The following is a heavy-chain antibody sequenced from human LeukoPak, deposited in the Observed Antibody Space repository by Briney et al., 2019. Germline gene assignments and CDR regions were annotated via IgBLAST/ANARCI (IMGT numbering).Heavy chain of an antibody. CDR1: GFTLSDHN. V-gene: IGHV3-15*01. CDR2: VKSKSDGGTI. Sequence: GGSLRLSCAVSGFTLSDHNMDWVRQVPGKGLEWVGRVKSKSDGGTIDYAAPVKGRFTISRDDSKNTLYLQTTSLKSEDTGVYYCTTDGPGAGYLYWGQGTLVTVSS. CDR3: TTDGPGAGYLY. J-gene: IGHJ4*02. D-gene: IGHD3-9*01.